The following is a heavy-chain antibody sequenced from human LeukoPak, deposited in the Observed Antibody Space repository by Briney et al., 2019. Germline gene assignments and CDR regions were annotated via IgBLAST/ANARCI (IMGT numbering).Heavy chain of an antibody. Sequence: SETLSLTCTVSGGSISSYYWSWIRQPPGKGLEWIGYIYYSGSTNYNPSLKSRVTISVDTSKNQFSLKLRSVTAADTAVYYCAGGSSGYYYSVDYWGRGTLVTVSS. V-gene: IGHV4-59*01. CDR2: IYYSGST. D-gene: IGHD3-22*01. J-gene: IGHJ4*02. CDR1: GGSISSYY. CDR3: AGGSSGYYYSVDY.